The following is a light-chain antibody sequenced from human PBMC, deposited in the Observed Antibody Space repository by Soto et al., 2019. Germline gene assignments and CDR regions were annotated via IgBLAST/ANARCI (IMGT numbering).Light chain of an antibody. CDR3: QQCRKSPT. CDR1: QTVSSNC. CDR2: DSS. V-gene: IGKV3-20*01. Sequence: EIELTQSPRTLSSSTGERATXSCRASQTVSSNCLAWYQQKPSQSPSLVVYDSSRISTGIPYRFGRGESGTDLTLSISRLKHEDFTVYYLQQCRKSPTFGQGTKVDIK. J-gene: IGKJ1*01.